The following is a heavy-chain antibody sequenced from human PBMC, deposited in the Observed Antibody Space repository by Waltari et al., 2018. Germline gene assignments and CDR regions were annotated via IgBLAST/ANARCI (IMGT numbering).Heavy chain of an antibody. J-gene: IGHJ4*02. CDR1: GYTFTSYY. Sequence: QVQLVQSGAEVKKPGASVKVSCKASGYTFTSYYMHWVRQAPGQGLEWMGIINPSGGSTSYAQKFQGRVTMTRDTSTSTVYMELSILRSEDTAVYYCARASSGGNFDYWGQGTLVTVSS. CDR3: ARASSGGNFDY. D-gene: IGHD2-15*01. V-gene: IGHV1-46*01. CDR2: INPSGGST.